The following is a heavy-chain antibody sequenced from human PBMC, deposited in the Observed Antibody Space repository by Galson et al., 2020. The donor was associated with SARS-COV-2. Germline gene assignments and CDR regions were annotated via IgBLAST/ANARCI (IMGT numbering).Heavy chain of an antibody. CDR3: ARSPADYYDISAGYYQFDY. Sequence: ASVKVSCKASGYTFTSYGISWVRQAPGQGLEWMGWISAYNGNTNYAQKLQGRVTMTTDTSTSTAYMELRSLRSDDTAVYYWARSPADYYDISAGYYQFDYWGQGTLVTVSS. V-gene: IGHV1-18*01. CDR1: GYTFTSYG. D-gene: IGHD3-9*01. CDR2: ISAYNGNT. J-gene: IGHJ4*02.